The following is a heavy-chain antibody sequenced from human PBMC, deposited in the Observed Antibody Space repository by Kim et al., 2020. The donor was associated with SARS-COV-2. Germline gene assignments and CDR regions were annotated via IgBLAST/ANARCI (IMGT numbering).Heavy chain of an antibody. CDR2: LSDTGVST. Sequence: GGSLRLSCAASGFTFTDYAMTWVRQAPGKGLEWVSGLSDTGVSTYYADSVKGRFTISRDTVENRVILQLTNLRAEDTALYYCAKNREKYTTSPDAFDMWGQGTMVTVSS. V-gene: IGHV3-23*01. CDR3: AKNREKYTTSPDAFDM. D-gene: IGHD1-26*01. CDR1: GFTFTDYA. J-gene: IGHJ3*02.